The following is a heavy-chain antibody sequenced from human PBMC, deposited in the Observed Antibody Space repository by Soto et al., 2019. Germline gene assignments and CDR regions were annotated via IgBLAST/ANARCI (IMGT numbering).Heavy chain of an antibody. V-gene: IGHV1-46*01. CDR2: INPSGGST. CDR1: GYTFTSYY. Sequence: ASVKVSCKASGYTFTSYYMHWVRQAPGQGLEWMGIINPSGGSTSYAQKFQGRVTMTRDTSTSTVYMELSSLRSEDTAVYYCALAPGLRFSGGTFDYWGQGTLVTVSS. J-gene: IGHJ4*02. D-gene: IGHD3-3*01. CDR3: ALAPGLRFSGGTFDY.